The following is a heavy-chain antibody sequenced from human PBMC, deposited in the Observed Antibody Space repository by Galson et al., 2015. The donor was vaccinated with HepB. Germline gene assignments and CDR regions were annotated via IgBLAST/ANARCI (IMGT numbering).Heavy chain of an antibody. Sequence: PALVKPTQTLTLTCTFSGFSLSTSGVGVGWIRQPPGEALEWLALIYWDDTKRYSPSLKNRLTITKDTSKNQVVLTMTNMDPVDTATYYCERTYYYGSGNSNFDYWGQGTLVTVSS. D-gene: IGHD3-10*01. V-gene: IGHV2-5*02. CDR1: GFSLSTSGVG. CDR3: ERTYYYGSGNSNFDY. J-gene: IGHJ4*02. CDR2: IYWDDTK.